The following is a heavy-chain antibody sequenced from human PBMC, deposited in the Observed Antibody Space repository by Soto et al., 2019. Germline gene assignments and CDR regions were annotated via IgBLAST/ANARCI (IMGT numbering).Heavy chain of an antibody. Sequence: GGSLRLSCAASGFTFSDNILHWVRQAPGKGLEWLAFISADGDTKYYADSVKGRFTISRDNSRNTLYLQMNSLRREDTSVYYCLGGIGYSYGYHAFDLWGQGTMVTVSS. D-gene: IGHD5-18*01. J-gene: IGHJ3*01. CDR2: ISADGDTK. CDR1: GFTFSDNI. V-gene: IGHV3-30-3*01. CDR3: LGGIGYSYGYHAFDL.